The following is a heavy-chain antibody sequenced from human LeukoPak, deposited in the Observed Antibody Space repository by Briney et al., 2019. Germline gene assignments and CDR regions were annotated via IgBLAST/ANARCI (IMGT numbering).Heavy chain of an antibody. CDR2: ITWNSGAT. D-gene: IGHD7-27*01. CDR3: ARDITGGFDDY. CDR1: GFNFPDYA. V-gene: IGHV3-9*01. Sequence: GGSLRLSCAASGFNFPDYAMLWVRQTPGKGLEWVSGITWNSGATGYADSVKGRFTISRDSAKNSLYLQMNSLRAEDTAVYYCARDITGGFDDYRGQGTLVTVSS. J-gene: IGHJ4*02.